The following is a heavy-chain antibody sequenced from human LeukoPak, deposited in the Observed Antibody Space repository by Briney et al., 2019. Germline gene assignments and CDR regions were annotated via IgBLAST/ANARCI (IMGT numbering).Heavy chain of an antibody. D-gene: IGHD4-11*01. Sequence: PGGSLRHSCAASGFTFSWFWMTWVRQAPGKGLELVANIKQDGSEEYYVDSVKGRFTISRDDAKNSLNLQMNSLRAEDTAVYYCARVRRDYIIFDCWGQGTLVTVSS. CDR1: GFTFSWFW. V-gene: IGHV3-7*05. J-gene: IGHJ4*02. CDR2: IKQDGSEE. CDR3: ARVRRDYIIFDC.